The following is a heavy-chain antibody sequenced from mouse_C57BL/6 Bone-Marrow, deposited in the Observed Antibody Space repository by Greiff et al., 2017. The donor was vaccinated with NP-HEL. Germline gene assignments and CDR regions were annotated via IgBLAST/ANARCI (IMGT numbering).Heavy chain of an antibody. V-gene: IGHV1-55*01. Sequence: QVQLQQPGAELVKPGASEKMSCKASGYTFTSYWITWVKQRPGQGLEWIGDIYPGSGSTNYNEKFKSKATLTVDTSSSTAYMQLSSLTSEDSAVYYCARWGGGYWYFDVWGTGTTVTVSS. CDR3: ARWGGGYWYFDV. CDR1: GYTFTSYW. CDR2: IYPGSGST. J-gene: IGHJ1*03.